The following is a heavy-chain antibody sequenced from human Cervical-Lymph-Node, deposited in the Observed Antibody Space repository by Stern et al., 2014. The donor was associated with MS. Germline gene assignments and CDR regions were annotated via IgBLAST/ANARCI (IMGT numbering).Heavy chain of an antibody. J-gene: IGHJ4*02. Sequence: VQLVESGGGLVQPGGSLRLSCAASGFTFSNSAMNWVRQAPGKGLEWVSTIFGSGDSTYYADSVKGRFSVSRDNSKNTLYLQMTSLRAEDTAVYYCAKDPAYWGQGTLVTVSS. CDR2: IFGSGDST. V-gene: IGHV3-23*04. CDR3: AKDPAY. CDR1: GFTFSNSA.